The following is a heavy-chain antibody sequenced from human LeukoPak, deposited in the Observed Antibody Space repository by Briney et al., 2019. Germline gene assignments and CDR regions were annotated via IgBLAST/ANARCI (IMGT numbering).Heavy chain of an antibody. Sequence: SETLSLTCTVSGGSISSSSYYWGWIRQPPGKGLEWIGSIYYSGSTYYNPSLKSRVTISVHTSKNQFSLKLSSATAADTAVYYCARDGYNYLDYWGQGTLVTVSS. CDR3: ARDGYNYLDY. CDR2: IYYSGST. CDR1: GGSISSSSYY. V-gene: IGHV4-39*02. D-gene: IGHD5-24*01. J-gene: IGHJ4*02.